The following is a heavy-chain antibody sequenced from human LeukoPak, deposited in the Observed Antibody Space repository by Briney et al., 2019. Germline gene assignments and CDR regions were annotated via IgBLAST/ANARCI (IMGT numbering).Heavy chain of an antibody. J-gene: IGHJ6*02. D-gene: IGHD5-18*01. Sequence: GGSLRLSCAASGFTFSTHAMHWVRQAPGKGLEWVAVIWSDGSSKYYADSVKGRFTISRDNSKNTLFLDMSSLRVEETAVYYCVRDRGSGYSYGMYYHFYGVDVWGQGTTVTVSS. CDR2: IWSDGSSK. CDR3: VRDRGSGYSYGMYYHFYGVDV. V-gene: IGHV3-33*01. CDR1: GFTFSTHA.